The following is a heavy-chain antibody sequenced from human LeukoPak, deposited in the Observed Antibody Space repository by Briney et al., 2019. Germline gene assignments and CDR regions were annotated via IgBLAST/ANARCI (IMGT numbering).Heavy chain of an antibody. Sequence: SVEVSCKASGGTFSSYAISWVRQAPGQGLEWMGRIIPILGIANYAQKFQGRVTITADKSTSTAYMELSSLRSEDTAVYYCARDNWAYCGGDCYSGAFDIWGQGTMVTVSS. CDR3: ARDNWAYCGGDCYSGAFDI. J-gene: IGHJ3*02. D-gene: IGHD2-21*02. CDR1: GGTFSSYA. V-gene: IGHV1-69*04. CDR2: IIPILGIA.